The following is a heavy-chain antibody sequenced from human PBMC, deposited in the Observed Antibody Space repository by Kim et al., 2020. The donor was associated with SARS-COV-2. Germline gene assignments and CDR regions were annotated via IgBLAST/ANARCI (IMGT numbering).Heavy chain of an antibody. Sequence: GGSLRLSCAASGFTFSSYAMSWVRQAPGKGLEWVSAISGSGGSTYYADSVKGRFTISRDNSKNTLYLQMNSLRAEDTAVYYCAKSDRITMIVVVTMIDYWGQGTLGTVSS. J-gene: IGHJ4*02. CDR2: ISGSGGST. CDR1: GFTFSSYA. D-gene: IGHD3-22*01. CDR3: AKSDRITMIVVVTMIDY. V-gene: IGHV3-23*01.